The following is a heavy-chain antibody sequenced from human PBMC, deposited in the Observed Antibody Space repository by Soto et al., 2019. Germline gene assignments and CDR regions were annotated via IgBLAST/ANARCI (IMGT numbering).Heavy chain of an antibody. CDR3: ARAFFGPPENWFDP. CDR2: IYYSGST. Sequence: PSETLSLTCTVSGGSISSSSYYWGWIRQPPGKGLEWIGSIYYSGSTYYNPSLKSRVTISVDTSKNQFSLKLSSVTAADTAVYYCARAFFGPPENWFDPWGQGTLVTVSS. J-gene: IGHJ5*02. D-gene: IGHD3-3*02. CDR1: GGSISSSSYY. V-gene: IGHV4-39*01.